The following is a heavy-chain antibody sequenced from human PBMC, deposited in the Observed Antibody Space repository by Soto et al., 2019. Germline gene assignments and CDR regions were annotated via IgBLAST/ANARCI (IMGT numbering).Heavy chain of an antibody. V-gene: IGHV3-23*01. CDR1: GFTFSSYA. D-gene: IGHD3-10*01. Sequence: EVQLLESGGGLVQPGGSLRLSCAASGFTFSSYAMSWVRQAPGKGLEWVSDISGSGGSTYYADSVKGRFTISGDNSKNTQYLLMEHVGAEDTAVYYCAKDSWFVERGFPHLNWFVPWGQGTLVTVPS. CDR2: ISGSGGST. CDR3: AKDSWFVERGFPHLNWFVP. J-gene: IGHJ5*02.